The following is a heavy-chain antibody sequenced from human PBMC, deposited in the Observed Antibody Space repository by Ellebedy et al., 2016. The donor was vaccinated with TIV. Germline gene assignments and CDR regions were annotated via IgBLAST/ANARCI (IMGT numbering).Heavy chain of an antibody. V-gene: IGHV4-39*01. CDR2: IYYSGAT. D-gene: IGHD3-10*01. Sequence: SEALSLTXTVSGGSISSSSHYWGWIRQPPGKGLQWIANIYYSGATYYNPSLKSRVTISLDTSKNHFSLRLSSVTAADTAVYYRARHLLRDFYGSGSPNYWYFDLWGRGTQVTVSS. CDR1: GGSISSSSHY. CDR3: ARHLLRDFYGSGSPNYWYFDL. J-gene: IGHJ2*01.